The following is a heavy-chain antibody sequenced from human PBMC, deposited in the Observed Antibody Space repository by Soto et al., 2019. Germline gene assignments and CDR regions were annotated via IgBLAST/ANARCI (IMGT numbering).Heavy chain of an antibody. CDR1: GYTFTSYA. V-gene: IGHV1-3*01. CDR2: INAGNGNT. Sequence: QVQLVPSGAEVKKPGASVKVSCKASGYTFTSYAMHWVRQAPGQRLEWMGWINAGNGNTKYSQKFQGRVTITRDTSASTAYMELSSLRSEDTAVYYCARARGGYDYFDYWGQGTLVTVSS. J-gene: IGHJ4*02. CDR3: ARARGGYDYFDY. D-gene: IGHD5-12*01.